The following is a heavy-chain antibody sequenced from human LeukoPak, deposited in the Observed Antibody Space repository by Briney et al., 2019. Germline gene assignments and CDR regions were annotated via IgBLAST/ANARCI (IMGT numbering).Heavy chain of an antibody. Sequence: ASVKVSCKASGYTVTSYGISWVRQAPGQGLEWMGWISAYNGNTNYAQKLQGRVTMTTDTSTSTAYMELRSLRSDDTAVYYCARDERRYCSGGSCYTAFYYWGQGTLVTVSS. CDR2: ISAYNGNT. CDR1: GYTVTSYG. V-gene: IGHV1-18*01. D-gene: IGHD2-15*01. CDR3: ARDERRYCSGGSCYTAFYY. J-gene: IGHJ4*02.